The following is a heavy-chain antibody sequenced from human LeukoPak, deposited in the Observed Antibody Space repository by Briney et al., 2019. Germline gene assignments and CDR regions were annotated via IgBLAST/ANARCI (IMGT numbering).Heavy chain of an antibody. CDR3: AKVTMGDVWFDP. Sequence: GGTLRLSCAASGFTFSSYGMHWVRQAPGKGLEWVAFMHYDGRNILYADSVKGRFSISTDNPKNMVYLQMSSLRAEDTAVYYCAKVTMGDVWFDPWGQGTLVTVSS. J-gene: IGHJ5*02. CDR1: GFTFSSYG. D-gene: IGHD3-16*01. CDR2: MHYDGRNI. V-gene: IGHV3-30*02.